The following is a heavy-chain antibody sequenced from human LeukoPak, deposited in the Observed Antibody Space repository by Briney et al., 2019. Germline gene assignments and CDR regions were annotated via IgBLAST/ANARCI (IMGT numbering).Heavy chain of an antibody. V-gene: IGHV4-59*01. J-gene: IGHJ4*02. CDR1: GGSISTYY. Sequence: PSETLSLTCTVSGGSISTYYWSWIRQPPGKGLEWIAYIYYTGTTTYNPSLKSRVTIPIDTSRNQFSLNLNSVTAADTAVYYCARGRGDSRGTSFDYWGQGTLVTVSS. CDR3: ARGRGDSRGTSFDY. D-gene: IGHD3-22*01. CDR2: IYYTGTT.